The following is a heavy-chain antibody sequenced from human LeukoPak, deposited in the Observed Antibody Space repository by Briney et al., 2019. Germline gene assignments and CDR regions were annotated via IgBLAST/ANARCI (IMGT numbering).Heavy chain of an antibody. V-gene: IGHV3-48*03. D-gene: IGHD3-9*01. CDR1: GFTFSSYE. CDR2: ISSSGSTI. J-gene: IGHJ6*04. CDR3: ARDDRLTYYYYGMDV. Sequence: GGSLRLSCAASGFTFSSYEMNWVRQAPGKGLEWVSYISSSGSTIYYADSVKGRFTISRDNAKNSLYLQMNSLRAEDTAVYYCARDDRLTYYYYGMDVWGKGTTVTVSS.